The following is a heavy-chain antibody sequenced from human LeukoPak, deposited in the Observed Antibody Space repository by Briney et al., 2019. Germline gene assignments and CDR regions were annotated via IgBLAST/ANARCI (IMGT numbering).Heavy chain of an antibody. D-gene: IGHD3-10*01. CDR1: GYTFTSYG. Sequence: ASVKHSCKASGYTFTSYGISWVRQASGQGLEYMGWMNPHSGNTGYAQTFQGRVTMTRSTSISTAYMELSSLRSEDTAVYYCARGRFGETYYYYYMDVWGKGTTVTVSS. J-gene: IGHJ6*03. V-gene: IGHV1-8*02. CDR3: ARGRFGETYYYYYMDV. CDR2: MNPHSGNT.